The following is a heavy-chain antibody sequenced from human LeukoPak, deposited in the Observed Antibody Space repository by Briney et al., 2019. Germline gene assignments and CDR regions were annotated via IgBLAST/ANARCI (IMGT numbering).Heavy chain of an antibody. D-gene: IGHD2-2*01. Sequence: PSETLSLTCTVSGGSISSYYWSWIRQPAGKGLEWIGRIYTSGSTNYNPTLKSRVTISVDTSKNQFSLKLSSVTAADTAVYYCARHVGGYCSSTSCYYYYYMDVWGKGTTVTVSS. V-gene: IGHV4-4*07. CDR2: IYTSGST. CDR1: GGSISSYY. J-gene: IGHJ6*03. CDR3: ARHVGGYCSSTSCYYYYYMDV.